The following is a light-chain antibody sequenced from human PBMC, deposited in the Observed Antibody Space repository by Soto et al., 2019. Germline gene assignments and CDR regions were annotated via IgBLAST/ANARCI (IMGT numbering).Light chain of an antibody. J-gene: IGKJ2*01. CDR2: KAS. V-gene: IGKV1-5*03. CDR3: QQYNSYSPGYT. CDR1: QSISSW. Sequence: DIQMTQSPSTLSASVGERVTITCRASQSISSWLAWYQQKPGKAPKLLIYKASSLESGVPSRFSGRGSGTEFTLTISSLQPDDFATYYCQQYNSYSPGYTFGQGTKLEIK.